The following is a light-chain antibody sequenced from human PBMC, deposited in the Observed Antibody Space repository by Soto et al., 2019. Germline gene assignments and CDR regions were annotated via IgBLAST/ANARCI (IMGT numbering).Light chain of an antibody. CDR3: QQYNNWPPWT. CDR1: QSVANN. Sequence: EIVMTQSPATLSVSPGERATLSCRASQSVANNLAWYQQKPGQAPRLLIYGPSTRATGIPARFSGSGSGTEFTLTISSLQSEDFAVYYCQQYNNWPPWTFGQGTKVEIE. J-gene: IGKJ1*01. CDR2: GPS. V-gene: IGKV3-15*01.